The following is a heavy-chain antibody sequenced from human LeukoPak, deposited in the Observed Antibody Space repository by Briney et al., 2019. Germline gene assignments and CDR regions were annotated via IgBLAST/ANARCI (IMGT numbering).Heavy chain of an antibody. D-gene: IGHD6-6*01. CDR2: ISSSSSYI. CDR1: GFTFSSYS. V-gene: IGHV3-21*01. CDR3: AKVRAPLGSSSYYYYYMDV. Sequence: GGPLRLSCAASGFTFSSYSMNWVRQAPGKGLEWVSSISSSSSYIYYADSVKGRFTISRDNSKNTLYLQMNSLRAEDTAVYYCAKVRAPLGSSSYYYYYMDVWGKGTTVTVSS. J-gene: IGHJ6*03.